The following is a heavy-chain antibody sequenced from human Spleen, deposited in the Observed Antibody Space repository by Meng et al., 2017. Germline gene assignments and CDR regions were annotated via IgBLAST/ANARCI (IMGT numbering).Heavy chain of an antibody. D-gene: IGHD3-22*01. Sequence: GESLKISCAASGFTFSSYWMSWVRQAPGMGLEWVSAISGSGGSTSFADSVKGRFTISRDNAKNSLYLQMNSLRAEDTALYYCAKDTAHYYDSSGWVFGYWGQGTLVTVSS. CDR3: AKDTAHYYDSSGWVFGY. CDR1: GFTFSSYW. J-gene: IGHJ4*02. V-gene: IGHV3-23*01. CDR2: ISGSGGST.